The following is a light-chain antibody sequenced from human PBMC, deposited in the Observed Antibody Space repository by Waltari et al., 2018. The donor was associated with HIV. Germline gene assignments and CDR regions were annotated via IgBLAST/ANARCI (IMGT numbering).Light chain of an antibody. CDR1: PSVSIN. V-gene: IGKV3-15*01. Sequence: EIVLPQSPAPLSVSAGESVTLACRASPSVSINVAWYQQRPGQGPRLLIYRASTRATNVPARFSGGGSGTEFTLSISSLQSEDFAVYYCQQDHNWPPYTFGQGTKLELK. CDR2: RAS. CDR3: QQDHNWPPYT. J-gene: IGKJ2*01.